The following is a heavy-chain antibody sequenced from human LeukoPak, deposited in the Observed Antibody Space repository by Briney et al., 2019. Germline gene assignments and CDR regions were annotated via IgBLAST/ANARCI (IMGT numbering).Heavy chain of an antibody. J-gene: IGHJ5*02. V-gene: IGHV3-30*16. D-gene: IGHD6-13*01. CDR1: GFTFSSYA. CDR3: AREPLYSSSWNWFDP. Sequence: GGSLRLSCAASGFTFSSYAMHWVRQAPGKGLEWVAVISYDGSNKYYADSVKGRFTISRDNSKNTLYLQMNSPRAEDTAVYYCAREPLYSSSWNWFDPWGQGTLVAVSS. CDR2: ISYDGSNK.